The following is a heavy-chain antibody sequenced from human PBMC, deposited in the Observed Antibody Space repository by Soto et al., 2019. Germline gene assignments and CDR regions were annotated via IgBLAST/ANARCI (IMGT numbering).Heavy chain of an antibody. J-gene: IGHJ5*02. CDR3: ARGYCSSTSCYGAWFNP. CDR1: GGSISSSNW. CDR2: IYHSGST. V-gene: IGHV4-4*02. D-gene: IGHD2-2*01. Sequence: SETLSLTCAVSGGSISSSNWWSWVRQPPGKGLEWIGEIYHSGSTNYNPSLKSRVTISVDKSKNQFSLKLSSVTAADTAVYYCARGYCSSTSCYGAWFNPWGQGTLVTVSS.